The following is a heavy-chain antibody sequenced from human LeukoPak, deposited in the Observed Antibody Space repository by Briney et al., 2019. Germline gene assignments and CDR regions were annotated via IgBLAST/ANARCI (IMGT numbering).Heavy chain of an antibody. D-gene: IGHD5-24*01. CDR1: GFTFSSYA. V-gene: IGHV3-23*01. CDR3: AKVGRWLQLFDY. CDR2: ISGSGGST. J-gene: IGHJ4*02. Sequence: GGSLRLSCAASGFTFSSYAMSWVRQAPGKGLEWVSAISGSGGSTYYADSVKGRFTISRDNSKNTLYLQMNSLRAKDTAVYYCAKVGRWLQLFDYWGQGTLVTVSS.